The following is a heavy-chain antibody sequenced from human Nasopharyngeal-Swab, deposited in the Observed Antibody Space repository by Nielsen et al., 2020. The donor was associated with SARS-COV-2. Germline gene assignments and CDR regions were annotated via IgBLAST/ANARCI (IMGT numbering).Heavy chain of an antibody. CDR1: GYTLTELS. Sequence: ASLKVSCKVSGYTLTELSMHWVRQATGKGLEWMGGFDPEDGETISAKKFQGRVTMTEDTSTDTAYMELSSLRSEDTAVYYCATGHLPLAYYYSCAHGWYCCQGTLVTVSS. D-gene: IGHD3-22*01. CDR2: FDPEDGET. CDR3: ATGHLPLAYYYSCAHGWY. V-gene: IGHV1-24*01. J-gene: IGHJ4*02.